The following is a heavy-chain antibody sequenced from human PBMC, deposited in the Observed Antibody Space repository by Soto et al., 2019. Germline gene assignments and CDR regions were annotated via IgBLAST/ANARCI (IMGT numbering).Heavy chain of an antibody. CDR3: AREAAVAGFDY. J-gene: IGHJ4*02. D-gene: IGHD6-19*01. Sequence: QVQLVESGGGVVQPGRSLRLSCAASGFTFSSYGMHWVRQAPGKGLEWVAVIWYDGSNKYYADSVKGRFTSSRDNSKNTLYLQMNSLRAEDTAVYYCAREAAVAGFDYWGQGTLVTVSS. CDR2: IWYDGSNK. CDR1: GFTFSSYG. V-gene: IGHV3-33*01.